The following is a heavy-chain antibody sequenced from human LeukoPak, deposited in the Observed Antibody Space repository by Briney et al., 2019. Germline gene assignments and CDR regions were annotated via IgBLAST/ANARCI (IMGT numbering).Heavy chain of an antibody. V-gene: IGHV3-30-3*02. CDR3: AKQMVVDYFDY. CDR1: GFTFSDYA. Sequence: GGSLRLSCAASGFTFSDYAIHWVRQAPGKGLEWVAVILHDGNNQYNADSVKGRFTISRDNSKNTLYLQMNSLRAEDTAVYYCAKQMVVDYFDYWGQGTLVTVSA. CDR2: ILHDGNNQ. D-gene: IGHD5-24*01. J-gene: IGHJ4*02.